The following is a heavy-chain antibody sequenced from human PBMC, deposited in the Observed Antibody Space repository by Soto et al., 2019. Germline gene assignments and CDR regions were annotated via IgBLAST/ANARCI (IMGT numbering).Heavy chain of an antibody. J-gene: IGHJ5*02. D-gene: IGHD6-13*01. CDR2: ISSRSTYI. CDR1: GFTFSDYY. CDR3: AGEGMQQLTRGWFDT. V-gene: IGHV3-11*05. Sequence: QVQLVESGGGFVKPGGSLRLSCTVSGFTFSDYYMSWIRQAPGKGLEWVSYISSRSTYINYADSVKGPFTISRGNAKHPMYLQMNSLSAAATAVYSCAGEGMQQLTRGWFDTWGQGARVTVSS.